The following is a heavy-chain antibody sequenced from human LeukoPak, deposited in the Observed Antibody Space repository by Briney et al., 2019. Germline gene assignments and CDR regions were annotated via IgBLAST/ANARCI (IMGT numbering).Heavy chain of an antibody. Sequence: ASVTVSCKASGGTFSSYAISWVRQAPGQGLEWMGRIIPILGIANYAQKFQGRVTITADKSTSTAYMELSSLRSEDTAVYYCARDRSNYYDSSGYPAFDIWGQGTMVTVSS. V-gene: IGHV1-69*04. J-gene: IGHJ3*02. CDR2: IIPILGIA. CDR3: ARDRSNYYDSSGYPAFDI. D-gene: IGHD3-22*01. CDR1: GGTFSSYA.